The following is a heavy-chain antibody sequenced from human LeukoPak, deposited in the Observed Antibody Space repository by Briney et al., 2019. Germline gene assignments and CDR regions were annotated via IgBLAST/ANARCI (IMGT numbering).Heavy chain of an antibody. CDR1: GFTFSSYA. CDR3: AKYVSYGSGSYYF. V-gene: IGHV3-23*01. J-gene: IGHJ4*02. CDR2: ISGSGGST. Sequence: GGSLRLSCAASGFTFSSYAMSWVRQAPGKGLEWVSAISGSGGSTYYADSVKGRFTISRDNSKNTLYLQMNSLKAEDTAVYYCAKYVSYGSGSYYFWGQGTLVTVSS. D-gene: IGHD3-10*01.